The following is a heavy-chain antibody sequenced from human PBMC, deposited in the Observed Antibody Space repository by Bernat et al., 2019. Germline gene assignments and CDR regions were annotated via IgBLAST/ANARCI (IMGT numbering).Heavy chain of an antibody. CDR3: ARDHQWLAFNGMDV. D-gene: IGHD6-19*01. V-gene: IGHV1-18*01. CDR1: GYTFIHYD. CDR2: ISAHNGNT. J-gene: IGHJ6*02. Sequence: QVQLVQSGPEVKKPRASVKVSCKASGYTFIHYDITWVRQAPGQGLEWVGRISAHNGNTNYGQKVQGRVTMTTDTSTSTAYMELRSLRSNDTAVYYCARDHQWLAFNGMDVWGQGTTVSVSS.